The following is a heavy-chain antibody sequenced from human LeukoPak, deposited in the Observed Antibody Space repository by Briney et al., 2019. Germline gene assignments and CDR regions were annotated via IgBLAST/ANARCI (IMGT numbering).Heavy chain of an antibody. D-gene: IGHD6-13*01. Sequence: GGSLRLSCAASGFTFSSYGMHWVRQAPGKGLEWVAFIRYDGSNKYYADSVKGRFTISRDNSKNTLYLQMNSLRAEDTAVYYCTGVAAAGTSSLDYWGQGTLVTVSS. V-gene: IGHV3-30*02. CDR2: IRYDGSNK. CDR1: GFTFSSYG. J-gene: IGHJ4*02. CDR3: TGVAAAGTSSLDY.